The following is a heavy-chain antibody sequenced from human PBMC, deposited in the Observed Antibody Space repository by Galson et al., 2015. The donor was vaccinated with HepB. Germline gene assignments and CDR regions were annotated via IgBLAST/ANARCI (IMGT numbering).Heavy chain of an antibody. J-gene: IGHJ6*02. CDR1: GFTFSSYG. CDR2: ISYDGSNK. CDR3: ANGPSGYSSSWYYYGMDV. Sequence: SLRLSCAASGFTFSSYGMHWVRQAPGKGLEWVAVISYDGSNKYYADSVKGRFTISRDNSKNTLYLQMNSLRAEDTAVYYCANGPSGYSSSWYYYGMDVWGQGTTVTVSS. V-gene: IGHV3-30*18. D-gene: IGHD6-13*01.